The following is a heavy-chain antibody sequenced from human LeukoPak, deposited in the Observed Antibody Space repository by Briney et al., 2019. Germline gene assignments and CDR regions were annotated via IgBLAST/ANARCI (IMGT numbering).Heavy chain of an antibody. CDR1: GFTYSSYS. D-gene: IGHD4-23*01. V-gene: IGHV3-21*01. CDR2: ISSSSSYI. J-gene: IGHJ4*02. Sequence: GGSLRLSCAASGFTYSSYSMNWVRQAPGKGREWVSSISSSSSYIYYADSVKGRFTISRDNAKNSLYLQMNSLRAEDTAVYFCARGGYSTVVTPFDYWGQGTLVTVSS. CDR3: ARGGYSTVVTPFDY.